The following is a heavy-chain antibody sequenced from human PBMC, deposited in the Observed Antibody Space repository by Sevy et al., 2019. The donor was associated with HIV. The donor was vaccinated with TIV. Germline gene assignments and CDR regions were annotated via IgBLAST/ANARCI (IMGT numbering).Heavy chain of an antibody. CDR1: GFTFPIYS. V-gene: IGHV3-30*04. CDR3: ARVAVESCTNDCYHRFDH. D-gene: IGHD2-8*01. J-gene: IGHJ4*02. CDR2: ISYDGNYK. Sequence: GGSLRLSCVASGFTFPIYSVLWVRQAPGKGLEWLTLISYDGNYKYYADSVKGRFTISRDNSNNILYLQMSSLRVEDTALYFCARVAVESCTNDCYHRFDHWGLGTLVTVSS.